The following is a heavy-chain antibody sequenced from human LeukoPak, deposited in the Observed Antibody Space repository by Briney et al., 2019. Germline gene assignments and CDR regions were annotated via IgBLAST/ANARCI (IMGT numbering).Heavy chain of an antibody. D-gene: IGHD5-18*01. Sequence: SETLSLTCTVSGGSINNYYWSWIRQPAGKGLEWIGRIYYSGSTNYNPSLKSRVTISVDTSKNQFSLKLSSVTAADTAVYYCAREGIQLWPTHAFDIWGQGTMVTVSS. J-gene: IGHJ3*02. CDR3: AREGIQLWPTHAFDI. V-gene: IGHV4-4*07. CDR2: IYYSGST. CDR1: GGSINNYY.